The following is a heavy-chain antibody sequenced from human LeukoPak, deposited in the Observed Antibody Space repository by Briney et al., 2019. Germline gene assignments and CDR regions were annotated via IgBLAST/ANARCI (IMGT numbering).Heavy chain of an antibody. V-gene: IGHV1-18*01. Sequence: ASVKVSCKASGYTFTSYGISWVRQAPGQGLEWMGWISANKGNTNYAQKVQGRVTLTTDTSTRTAYMELRSLRSDDTAEYYCARARYCSSTSCYGPEDDAFDIWGQGTMVTVYS. J-gene: IGHJ3*02. CDR2: ISANKGNT. CDR3: ARARYCSSTSCYGPEDDAFDI. D-gene: IGHD2-2*01. CDR1: GYTFTSYG.